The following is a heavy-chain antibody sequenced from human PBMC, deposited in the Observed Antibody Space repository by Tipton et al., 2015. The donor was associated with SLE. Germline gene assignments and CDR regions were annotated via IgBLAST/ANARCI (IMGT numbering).Heavy chain of an antibody. Sequence: SLRLSCAASGFTFDDYAMHWVRQAPGKGLEWVSLISWDGGSTYYADSVKGRFTISRDNSKNSLYLQMNSLRAEDTALYYCAKGYDSSGYSRFAYWGQGTLVTVSS. J-gene: IGHJ4*02. CDR3: AKGYDSSGYSRFAY. V-gene: IGHV3-43D*04. CDR2: ISWDGGST. D-gene: IGHD3-22*01. CDR1: GFTFDDYA.